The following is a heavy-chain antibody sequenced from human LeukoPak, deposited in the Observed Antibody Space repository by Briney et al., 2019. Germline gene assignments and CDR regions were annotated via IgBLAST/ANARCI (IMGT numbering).Heavy chain of an antibody. J-gene: IGHJ6*04. CDR2: ISAYNGNT. D-gene: IGHD3-10*01. CDR3: ARGADYYGSGSRDYGMDV. V-gene: IGHV1-18*04. CDR1: GYTFTSYG. Sequence: ASVKVSCKASGYTFTSYGISWVRQAPGQGLEWMGWISAYNGNTNYAQKLQGRVTMTTDTSTSTAYMELWSLRSDDTAVYYCARGADYYGSGSRDYGMDVWGKGTTVTVSS.